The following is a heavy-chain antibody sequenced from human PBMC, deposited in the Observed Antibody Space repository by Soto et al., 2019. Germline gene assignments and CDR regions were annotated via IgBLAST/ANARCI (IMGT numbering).Heavy chain of an antibody. J-gene: IGHJ6*02. CDR2: ISSSGNHI. CDR1: GFTFSDYY. D-gene: IGHD3-3*01. V-gene: IGHV3-11*04. Sequence: GGSLRLSCAASGFTFSDYYMSWIRQAPGKGLEWVSYISSSGNHIYYADSLKGRFTISRDNAKSALYLHMNSLRAEDTAVYFCARDSITIFGGGMDVWGQGTTVTVSS. CDR3: ARDSITIFGGGMDV.